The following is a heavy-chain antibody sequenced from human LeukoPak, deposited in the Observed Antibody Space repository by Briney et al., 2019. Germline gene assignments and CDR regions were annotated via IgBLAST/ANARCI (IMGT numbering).Heavy chain of an antibody. D-gene: IGHD5-18*01. CDR3: ARVNSYGYYYYYGMDV. V-gene: IGHV1-46*01. Sequence: GASVKVSCKASGYTFTGYYIHWVRQAPGQGLEWMGVINPSGGRTTYAQKFQGRVTMTRDTSTSTVYMELSSLRSDDTAVYYCARVNSYGYYYYYGMDVWGQGTTVTVSS. CDR2: INPSGGRT. CDR1: GYTFTGYY. J-gene: IGHJ6*02.